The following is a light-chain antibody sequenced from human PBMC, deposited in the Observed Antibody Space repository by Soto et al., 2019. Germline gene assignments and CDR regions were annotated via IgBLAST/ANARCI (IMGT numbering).Light chain of an antibody. V-gene: IGLV1-44*01. CDR2: SGD. Sequence: QAVVSQPPSASGTPGQTVTISCSGGSSNIGRNSVDWYQQFPGTAPRLLIYSGDQRPSGVPDRFSGSKSGTSASLAISGLQSADEADYYCAAWDDSSNRRLLFGGGTKLTVL. CDR1: SSNIGRNS. CDR3: AAWDDSSNRRLL. J-gene: IGLJ2*01.